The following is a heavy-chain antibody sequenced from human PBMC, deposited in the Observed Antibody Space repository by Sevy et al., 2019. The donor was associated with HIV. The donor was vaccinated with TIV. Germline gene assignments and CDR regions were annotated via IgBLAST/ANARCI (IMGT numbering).Heavy chain of an antibody. CDR3: ASGQDGITHDY. J-gene: IGHJ4*02. CDR1: GFPFSVYP. CDR2: ISSDGSAK. Sequence: GGSLRLSCAASGFPFSVYPMHWVRQAPDKRLEWVAVISSDGSAKYYSDSVRGRFTFSRDNSRNTLYLQMSSLRTDDTAVYYCASGQDGITHDYWGQGTLVTVSS. D-gene: IGHD3-10*01. V-gene: IGHV3-30*15.